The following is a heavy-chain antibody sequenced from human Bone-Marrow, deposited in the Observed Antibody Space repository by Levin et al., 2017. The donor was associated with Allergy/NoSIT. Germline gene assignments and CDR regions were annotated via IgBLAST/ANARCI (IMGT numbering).Heavy chain of an antibody. CDR3: TTYSSSWYYFDY. D-gene: IGHD6-13*01. V-gene: IGHV3-15*01. CDR2: IKSKADDGTT. Sequence: GGSLRLSCAASGFTFSNAWMSWARQAPGKGLEWVGRIKSKADDGTTEYAAPVKGRFTISRDDSKNVLYLQMNSLKTEDTAVYYCTTYSSSWYYFDYWGQGTLVTVSS. J-gene: IGHJ4*02. CDR1: GFTFSNAW.